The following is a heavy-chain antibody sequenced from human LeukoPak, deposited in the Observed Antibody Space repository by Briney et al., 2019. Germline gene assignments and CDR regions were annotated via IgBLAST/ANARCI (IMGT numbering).Heavy chain of an antibody. J-gene: IGHJ6*03. CDR1: GYTFTSYG. CDR3: ARVRDYYYYYMDV. Sequence: ASVKVSCKASGYTFTSYGISWVRQAPGQGLEWMGWISAYNGNTNYAQKLQGRVTMTTDTSTSTAYMELSSLRSEDTAVYYCARVRDYYYYYMDVWGKGTTVTVSS. CDR2: ISAYNGNT. V-gene: IGHV1-18*01.